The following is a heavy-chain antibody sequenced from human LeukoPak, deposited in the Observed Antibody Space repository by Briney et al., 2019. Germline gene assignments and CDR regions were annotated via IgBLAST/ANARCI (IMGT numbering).Heavy chain of an antibody. V-gene: IGHV3-20*04. CDR3: AELGITMIGGV. Sequence: GGSLRLSCAASGFTFDDYGMSWVRQGPGKGLEWVSGINGDGGRTGYADSVKGRFTISRDNAKNSLYLQMNSLRAEDTAVYYCAELGITMIGGVWGKGTTVTISS. J-gene: IGHJ6*04. CDR2: INGDGGRT. CDR1: GFTFDDYG. D-gene: IGHD3-10*01.